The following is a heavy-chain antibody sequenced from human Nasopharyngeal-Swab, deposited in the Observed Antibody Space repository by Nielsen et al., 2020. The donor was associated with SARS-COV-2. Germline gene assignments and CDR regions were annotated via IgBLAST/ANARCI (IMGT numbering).Heavy chain of an antibody. CDR1: GGSISSYY. CDR2: IYYSGST. D-gene: IGHD1-1*01. Sequence: SETLSLTCTVSGGSISSYYWSWIRQPPGKGLEWIGYIYYSGSTNYNPSLKSRVTISVDTSKNQFSLKLGSVTAADTAVYYCAREFGTRDAFDIWGQGTMVTVSS. V-gene: IGHV4-59*01. J-gene: IGHJ3*02. CDR3: AREFGTRDAFDI.